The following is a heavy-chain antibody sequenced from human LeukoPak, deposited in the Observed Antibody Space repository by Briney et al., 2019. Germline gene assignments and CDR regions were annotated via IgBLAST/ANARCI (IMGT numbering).Heavy chain of an antibody. D-gene: IGHD4/OR15-4a*01. J-gene: IGHJ3*02. V-gene: IGHV3-15*01. CDR2: IKSKTDGGTR. Sequence: PGGSLRLSCAVSGFTSSNAWMSWVGQAPGKGLEWVGRIKSKTDGGTRDYAAPVKGRFTISRDDSKNTLYLQMNSLKTEDTAVYYCTTFDYAAFLIWGQGTMVTVSS. CDR3: TTFDYAAFLI. CDR1: GFTSSNAW.